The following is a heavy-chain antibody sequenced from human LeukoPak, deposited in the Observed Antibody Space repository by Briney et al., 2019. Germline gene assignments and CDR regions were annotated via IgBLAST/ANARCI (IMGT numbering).Heavy chain of an antibody. Sequence: PGGSLRLSCAASGFTFDDYTMHWVRQAPGKGLEWVSLISWDGGSTYYADSVKGRFTISRDNSKNSLYLQMNSLRTEDTVLYYCAKADYGGYYFDYWGQGTLVTVSS. J-gene: IGHJ4*02. CDR3: AKADYGGYYFDY. D-gene: IGHD4-23*01. CDR1: GFTFDDYT. V-gene: IGHV3-43*01. CDR2: ISWDGGST.